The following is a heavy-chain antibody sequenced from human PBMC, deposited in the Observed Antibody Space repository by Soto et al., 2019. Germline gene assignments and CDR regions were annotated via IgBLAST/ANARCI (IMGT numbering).Heavy chain of an antibody. Sequence: GASVKVSCKASGGTFSSYAISWVRQAPGQGLEWMGGIIPIFGTANYAQKFQGRVTITADESTSTAYMELSSLRSEDTAVYYCARASKSRYYYDSSGYSMAYYYGMDVWGQGTTVTVSS. CDR1: GGTFSSYA. CDR3: ARASKSRYYYDSSGYSMAYYYGMDV. J-gene: IGHJ6*02. CDR2: IIPIFGTA. D-gene: IGHD3-22*01. V-gene: IGHV1-69*13.